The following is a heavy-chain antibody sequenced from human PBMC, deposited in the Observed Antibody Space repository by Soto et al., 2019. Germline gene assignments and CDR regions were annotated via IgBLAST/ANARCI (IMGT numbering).Heavy chain of an antibody. J-gene: IGHJ4*02. V-gene: IGHV3-23*01. D-gene: IGHD1-26*01. CDR1: GFTFGSYS. CDR2: ITGSSTHT. CDR3: AQISYSGDYFPGY. Sequence: GGSLRLSCAASGFTFGSYSFSWVRQAPGMGLEWVSAITGSSTHTYYSDSVKGRFDVSRDNSKNTLYLQMNSLRAEDTAVYYCAQISYSGDYFPGYWGLGTLVTVSS.